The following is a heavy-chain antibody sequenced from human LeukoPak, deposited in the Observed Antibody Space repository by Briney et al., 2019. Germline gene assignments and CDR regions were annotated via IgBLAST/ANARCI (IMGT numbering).Heavy chain of an antibody. Sequence: GGSLRLSCAASGFTFSSYSMNWVRQAPGKGLEWVSYISSSSSTIYYADSVKGRFTISRDNAKNSLYLQMNSLRAEDTAVYYCANNYGDYVNWFDPWGQGTLVTVSS. D-gene: IGHD4-17*01. V-gene: IGHV3-48*01. CDR3: ANNYGDYVNWFDP. CDR2: ISSSSSTI. J-gene: IGHJ5*02. CDR1: GFTFSSYS.